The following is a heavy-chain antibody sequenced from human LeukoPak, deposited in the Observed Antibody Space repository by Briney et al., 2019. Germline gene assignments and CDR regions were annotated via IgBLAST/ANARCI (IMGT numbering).Heavy chain of an antibody. V-gene: IGHV3-23*01. CDR2: FSGSAGST. CDR3: AKGPGARGHFNWFDP. Sequence: GGSLRLSCAASGFTFSSYAMSWVRQAPGKGLEWVSTFSGSAGSTYYADSVKGRFTISRDNAKNSLYLQMNGLRGEDTAVYYCAKGPGARGHFNWFDPWGQGTLVTVSS. J-gene: IGHJ5*02. CDR1: GFTFSSYA. D-gene: IGHD5-12*01.